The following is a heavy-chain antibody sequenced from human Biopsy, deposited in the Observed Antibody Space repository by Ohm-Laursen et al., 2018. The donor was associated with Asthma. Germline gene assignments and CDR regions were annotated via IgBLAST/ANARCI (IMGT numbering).Heavy chain of an antibody. CDR3: ARGDSSGWSHYYFDY. CDR2: IYSGGTS. Sequence: SLRLSCTAPGFTLSSYAIHWVRQAPGKGLEWVSVIYSGGTSDTADSVRGRFTISRDFYKNTLYLQMDSLRAEDTAVYYCARGDSSGWSHYYFDYWGQGTLVTVSS. V-gene: IGHV3-53*01. J-gene: IGHJ4*02. CDR1: GFTLSSYA. D-gene: IGHD6-19*01.